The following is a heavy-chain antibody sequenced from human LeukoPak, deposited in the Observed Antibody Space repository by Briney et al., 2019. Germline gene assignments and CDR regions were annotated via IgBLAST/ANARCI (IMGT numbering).Heavy chain of an antibody. CDR3: ARDNLWFGDGNWFDP. J-gene: IGHJ5*02. V-gene: IGHV4-4*07. Sequence: SETLSLTCTVSGGSISSYYWSWVRQPAGKGLEWIGRIYTSGSTNYNPSLKSRVTMSVDTSKNQFSLKLSSVTAADTAVYFCARDNLWFGDGNWFDPWGQGTLVTVSS. CDR2: IYTSGST. D-gene: IGHD3-10*01. CDR1: GGSISSYY.